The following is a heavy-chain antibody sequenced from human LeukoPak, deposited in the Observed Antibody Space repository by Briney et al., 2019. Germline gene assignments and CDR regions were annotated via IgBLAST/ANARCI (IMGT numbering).Heavy chain of an antibody. Sequence: PGGSLRLSRAASGFTFSSYGMNWVRQAPGKGLEWVSSISSSSSYIYYADSVEGRFTISRDNAKNSLYLQMNSLRAEDTAVYYCARGLAAAGILWSAFDIWGQGTMVTVSS. J-gene: IGHJ3*02. V-gene: IGHV3-21*01. CDR3: ARGLAAAGILWSAFDI. CDR1: GFTFSSYG. D-gene: IGHD6-13*01. CDR2: ISSSSSYI.